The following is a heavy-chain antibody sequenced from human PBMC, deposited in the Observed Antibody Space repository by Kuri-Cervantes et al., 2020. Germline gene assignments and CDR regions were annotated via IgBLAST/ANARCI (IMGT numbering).Heavy chain of an antibody. V-gene: IGHV3-48*04. CDR2: ISGSRTTI. Sequence: GGSLRLSCAASGFTFSSYWMSWVRQAPGKGLEWVSYISGSRTTIYYADSVKGRFTISRDNAKNSLYLQMNSLRAEDTAVYFCARTIMGATFDYWGQGTLVTVSS. J-gene: IGHJ4*02. CDR3: ARTIMGATFDY. CDR1: GFTFSSYW. D-gene: IGHD1-26*01.